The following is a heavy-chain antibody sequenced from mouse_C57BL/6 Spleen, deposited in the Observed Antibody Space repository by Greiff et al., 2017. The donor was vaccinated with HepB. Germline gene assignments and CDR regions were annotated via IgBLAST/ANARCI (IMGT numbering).Heavy chain of an antibody. Sequence: QVQLQQPGAELVMPGASVKLSCKASGYTFTSYWMHWVKQRPGQGLEWIGEIDPSDSYTNYNQKFKGKSTLTVDKSSSTAYMQLSSLTSEDSAVYYCARSDGSSDYWGQGTTLTVAS. D-gene: IGHD1-1*01. V-gene: IGHV1-69*01. J-gene: IGHJ2*01. CDR2: IDPSDSYT. CDR3: ARSDGSSDY. CDR1: GYTFTSYW.